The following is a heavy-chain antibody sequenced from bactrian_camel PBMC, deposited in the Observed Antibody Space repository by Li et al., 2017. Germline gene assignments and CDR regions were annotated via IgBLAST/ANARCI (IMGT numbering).Heavy chain of an antibody. CDR1: GFTENGFC. CDR3: AADVGPRCATMIQRADNY. J-gene: IGHJ4*01. Sequence: QLVESGGGSVQPGGSLRLSCEISGFTENGFCMGWFRAQEGEKRAGIATMSSDGRISYADSVKGRFIISWDNLKNTLYLQMNSLKPDDNAFYYCAADVGPRCATMIQRADNYRGQGTQVTVS. CDR2: MSSDGRI. V-gene: IGHV3S53*01. D-gene: IGHD4*01.